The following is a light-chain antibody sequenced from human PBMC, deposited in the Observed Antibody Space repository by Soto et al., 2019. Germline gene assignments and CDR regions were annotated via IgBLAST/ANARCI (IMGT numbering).Light chain of an antibody. Sequence: DIQMTPSPSSLSASVGDRVTITCRASQSISIYLNWYQQKPGKAPKLLIYAASSLQSGVPSRFSGSGSGTDFTLTIASLQPEDFATYYCQQSYDTPITFGQGTRLEIK. J-gene: IGKJ5*01. CDR2: AAS. CDR1: QSISIY. V-gene: IGKV1-39*01. CDR3: QQSYDTPIT.